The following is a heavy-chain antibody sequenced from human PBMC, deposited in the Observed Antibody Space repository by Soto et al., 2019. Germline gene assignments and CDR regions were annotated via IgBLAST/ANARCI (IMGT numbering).Heavy chain of an antibody. J-gene: IGHJ1*01. Sequence: QVQLVQSGAEVKKPGASVKVSCKASGYTFTNSDINWVRQTPGQGLEWMGWMNPDSGHAAYAQKFQGRVTLTTSTSTSTVYMEMRSLGSEAPAVYYCARRPHCSGGICYYGLDNWGQGTLVTVSA. CDR3: ARRPHCSGGICYYGLDN. D-gene: IGHD2-15*01. V-gene: IGHV1-8*01. CDR1: GYTFTNSD. CDR2: MNPDSGHA.